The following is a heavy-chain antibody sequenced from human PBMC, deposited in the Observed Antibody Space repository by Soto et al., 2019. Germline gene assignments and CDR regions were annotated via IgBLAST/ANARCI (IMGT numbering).Heavy chain of an antibody. J-gene: IGHJ4*02. Sequence: ASVKVSCKASGYTFTSYGISWVRQAPGQGLEWMGWISAYNGNTNYAQKLQGRVTMTTDTSTSTAYMELRSLRSDDTAVYYCARDSAAAGTAYPDYWGQGTLVTVSS. D-gene: IGHD6-13*01. V-gene: IGHV1-18*01. CDR3: ARDSAAAGTAYPDY. CDR2: ISAYNGNT. CDR1: GYTFTSYG.